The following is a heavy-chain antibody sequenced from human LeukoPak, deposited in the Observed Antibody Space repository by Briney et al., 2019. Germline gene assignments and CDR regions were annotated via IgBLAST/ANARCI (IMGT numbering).Heavy chain of an antibody. Sequence: GGSLRLSCAASGFTFSNGMHWVRQAPGKGLEWVAVISHDGSITYYVDSVKGRFTISRDNAKNSLYLQMNSLRAEDTAVYYCARGTYYGDYSWGQGTLVTVSS. J-gene: IGHJ4*02. V-gene: IGHV3-30*03. CDR2: ISHDGSIT. CDR1: GFTFSNG. CDR3: ARGTYYGDYS. D-gene: IGHD4-17*01.